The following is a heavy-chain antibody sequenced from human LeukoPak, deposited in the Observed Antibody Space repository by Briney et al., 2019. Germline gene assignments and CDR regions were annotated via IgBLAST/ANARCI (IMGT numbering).Heavy chain of an antibody. J-gene: IGHJ5*02. V-gene: IGHV3-7*01. D-gene: IGHD4-17*01. Sequence: GGSLRLSCAASGFTFSSYSMNWVRQAPGKGLEWVASVKQDGSEKYYVDSVKGRFTISRDNAKSSLYPQMNSLRAEDTAVYYCARRFTVTTTYNWFDPWGQGTLVTVSS. CDR3: ARRFTVTTTYNWFDP. CDR1: GFTFSSYS. CDR2: VKQDGSEK.